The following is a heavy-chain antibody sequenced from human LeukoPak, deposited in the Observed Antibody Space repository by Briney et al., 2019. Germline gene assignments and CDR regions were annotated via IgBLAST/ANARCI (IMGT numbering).Heavy chain of an antibody. CDR2: INHSGST. Sequence: KPSETLSLTCAVYGGSFSGYYWSWIRQPPGKGLEWIGEINHSGSTNYNPSLKSRVTISVDTSKNQFSLKLTSVTAADTAVYYCASDEEFSWFFYWGQGTLVTVSS. CDR3: ASDEEFSWFFY. V-gene: IGHV4-34*01. CDR1: GGSFSGYY. D-gene: IGHD3-10*01. J-gene: IGHJ4*02.